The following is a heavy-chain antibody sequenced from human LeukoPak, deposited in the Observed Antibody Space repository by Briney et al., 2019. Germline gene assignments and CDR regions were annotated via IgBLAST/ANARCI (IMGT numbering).Heavy chain of an antibody. Sequence: GGSLRRPCAASGFTFSSYWMTWVRQAPGKGLAWVANIKQDGSAKYYVDAVKGRFTISRDNAKNSLYLQVNSLRAEDTAVYYCVRPQSGTYHDAFDIWGQGTMVTVSS. D-gene: IGHD1-26*01. CDR2: IKQDGSAK. V-gene: IGHV3-7*01. CDR1: GFTFSSYW. J-gene: IGHJ3*02. CDR3: VRPQSGTYHDAFDI.